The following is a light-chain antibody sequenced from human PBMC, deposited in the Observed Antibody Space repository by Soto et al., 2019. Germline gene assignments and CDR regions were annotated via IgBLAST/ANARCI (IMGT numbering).Light chain of an antibody. CDR2: GAS. CDR3: QQYNNWPPWT. J-gene: IGKJ1*01. Sequence: EIVMTQSPATLSVSPGERATLSCRASQSVSNNLAWYQHKPGQAPSLLIYGASTRATGIPARFSGSGSGTEFTLTISSLQSEDFAVYYCQQYNNWPPWTLGQGTKVEIK. CDR1: QSVSNN. V-gene: IGKV3-15*01.